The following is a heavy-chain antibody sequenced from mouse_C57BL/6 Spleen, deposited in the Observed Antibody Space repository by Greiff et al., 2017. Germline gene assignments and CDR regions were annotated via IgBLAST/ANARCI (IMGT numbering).Heavy chain of an antibody. CDR1: GFTFSDYG. V-gene: IGHV5-17*01. CDR3: ARQFITTYFDV. CDR2: ISSGSSTI. Sequence: EVKLVESGGGLVKPGGSLKLSCAASGFTFSDYGMHWVRQAPEKGLEWVAYISSGSSTIYYADTVKGRFTISRDNAKNTLFLQMTSLRSEDTAMYYCARQFITTYFDVWGTGTTVTVSS. J-gene: IGHJ1*03. D-gene: IGHD1-1*01.